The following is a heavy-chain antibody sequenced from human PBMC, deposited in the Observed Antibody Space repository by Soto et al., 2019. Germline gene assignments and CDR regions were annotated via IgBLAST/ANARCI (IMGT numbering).Heavy chain of an antibody. CDR2: ISAKNGNT. Sequence: ASVKVSCKTSGYTSSDYGISWVRQAPGQGLEWMGWISAKNGNTNFAQKFRGRVTMITDTSTNTVYMELRNLRLDDTAVYYCAREPPETPPDYWGQGTLVTVSS. V-gene: IGHV1-18*01. J-gene: IGHJ4*02. CDR3: AREPPETPPDY. CDR1: GYTSSDYG.